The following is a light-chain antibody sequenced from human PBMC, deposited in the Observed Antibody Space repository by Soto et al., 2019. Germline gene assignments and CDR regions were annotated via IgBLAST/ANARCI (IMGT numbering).Light chain of an antibody. CDR2: EDS. V-gene: IGLV2-23*01. J-gene: IGLJ1*01. CDR1: SSNVGSYNL. Sequence: QSALTQPASVSGSPGQSITISCTGTSSNVGSYNLVSWNQQHPGKAPKLMIYEDSKRPSGVSNRFSGSKSGNTASLTISGLQAEDEADYYCCSYAGSSTYVFGTGTKLTVL. CDR3: CSYAGSSTYV.